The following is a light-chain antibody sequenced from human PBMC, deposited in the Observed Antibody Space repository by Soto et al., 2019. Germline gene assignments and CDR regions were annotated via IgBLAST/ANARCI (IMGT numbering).Light chain of an antibody. V-gene: IGLV2-14*01. CDR1: SSAVGGYNY. J-gene: IGLJ1*01. CDR2: EVT. CDR3: SSYTSISTYV. Sequence: QSALAQPASVSGSPGQSVTISCTGTSSAVGGYNYVSWYQHHPGEAPKLMIYEVTHRPSGVSNRFSGSKSGNTASLTISGLQAEDEADYYCSSYTSISTYVFGTGTKVPVL.